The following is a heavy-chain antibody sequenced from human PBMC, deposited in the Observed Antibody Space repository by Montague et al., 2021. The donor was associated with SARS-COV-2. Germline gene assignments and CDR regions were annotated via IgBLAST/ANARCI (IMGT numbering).Heavy chain of an antibody. D-gene: IGHD2-8*01. CDR2: ISSSSSYT. V-gene: IGHV3-11*05. J-gene: IGHJ6*02. CDR3: ARGPMVYNGMDV. Sequence: SLRLSCAASGFTFSDYYMSWIRQAPGKGLEWVSYISSSSSYTNYADSVKGRFTISRDNAKNSLYLQMNSLRAEDTAVYYCARGPMVYNGMDVWGQGTTVTVSS. CDR1: GFTFSDYY.